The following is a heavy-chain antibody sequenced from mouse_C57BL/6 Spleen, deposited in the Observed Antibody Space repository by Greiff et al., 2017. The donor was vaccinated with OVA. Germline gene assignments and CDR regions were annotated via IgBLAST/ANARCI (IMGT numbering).Heavy chain of an antibody. CDR1: GFTFSDYG. V-gene: IGHV5-17*01. CDR3: ARRNYYYGSFDY. J-gene: IGHJ2*01. D-gene: IGHD1-1*01. CDR2: ISSGSSTI. Sequence: EVKLMESGGGLVKPGGSLKLSCAASGFTFSDYGMHWVRQAPEKGLEWVAYISSGSSTIYYADTVKGRFTISRDNAKNTLFLQMTSLRSEDTAMYYCARRNYYYGSFDYWGQGTTLTVSS.